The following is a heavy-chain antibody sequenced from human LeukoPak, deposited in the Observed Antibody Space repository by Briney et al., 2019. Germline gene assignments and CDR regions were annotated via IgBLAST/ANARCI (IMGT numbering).Heavy chain of an antibody. V-gene: IGHV4-34*01. Sequence: ASETLSLTCAVYGGSFSGYYWSWIRQPPGKGPEWIGEINHSGSTNYNPSLKSRVTISVDTSKNQFSLKLSSVTAADTAVYYCARHRSITMIVVVIDSNWFDPWGQGTLVTVSS. CDR2: INHSGST. CDR1: GGSFSGYY. D-gene: IGHD3-22*01. J-gene: IGHJ5*02. CDR3: ARHRSITMIVVVIDSNWFDP.